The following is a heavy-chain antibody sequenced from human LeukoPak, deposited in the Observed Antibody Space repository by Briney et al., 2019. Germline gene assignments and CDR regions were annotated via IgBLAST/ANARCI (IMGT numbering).Heavy chain of an antibody. CDR2: MNPNSGNT. J-gene: IGHJ6*03. CDR3: ARAGAAENYYYYMDV. D-gene: IGHD6-13*01. Sequence: ASVKVSCKASGYPFTSYDINWVRQATGQGLEWMGWMNPNSGNTGYAQKFQGRVTMTRNTSISTAYMELSSLRSEDTAVYYCARAGAAENYYYYMDVWGKGTTVTVSS. CDR1: GYPFTSYD. V-gene: IGHV1-8*01.